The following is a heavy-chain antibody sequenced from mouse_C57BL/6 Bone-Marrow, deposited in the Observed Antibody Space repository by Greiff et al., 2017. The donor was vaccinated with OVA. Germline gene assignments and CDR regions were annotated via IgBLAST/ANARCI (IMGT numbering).Heavy chain of an antibody. Sequence: VQLQQSGAELVRPGASVTLSCKASGYTFTDYEMHWVKQTPVHGLEWIGAIDPETGGTAYNQKFKGKAILTADKSSSTAYMELRSLTSEDSAVYYCTRGYSYYYAIDYGGQGTSVTVTA. V-gene: IGHV1-15*01. CDR3: TRGYSYYYAIDY. CDR2: IDPETGGT. J-gene: IGHJ4*01. CDR1: GYTFTDYE. D-gene: IGHD2-12*01.